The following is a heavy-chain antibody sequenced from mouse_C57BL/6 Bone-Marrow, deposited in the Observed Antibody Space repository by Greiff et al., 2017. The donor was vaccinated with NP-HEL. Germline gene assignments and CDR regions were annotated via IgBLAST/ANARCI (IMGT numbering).Heavy chain of an antibody. CDR1: GYTFTSYW. CDR2: IAPNSGGT. D-gene: IGHD1-1*01. CDR3: ARLETVVARDYAMDY. V-gene: IGHV1-72*01. J-gene: IGHJ4*01. Sequence: QVQLQQPGAELVKPGASVKLSCKASGYTFTSYWMHWVKQRPGRGLEWIGRIAPNSGGTKYTEKFKSKAKLTVDKPSSTAYMQLSSLTSEDSAVYYCARLETVVARDYAMDYWGQGTSGTVSS.